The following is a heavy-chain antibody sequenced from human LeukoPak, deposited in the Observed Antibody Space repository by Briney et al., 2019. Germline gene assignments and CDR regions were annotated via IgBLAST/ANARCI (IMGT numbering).Heavy chain of an antibody. D-gene: IGHD3-10*01. CDR3: ARESGYYGSGSYPQNDFDY. CDR1: GDSVSSNSAA. V-gene: IGHV6-1*01. CDR2: TYYRSKWYN. Sequence: SQTLSLTCDISGDSVSSNSAAWHWIRQSPSRGLEWLGRTYYRSKWYNDYAVSVKSRITINPDTSKNQFSLQLNSVTPEDTAVYYCARESGYYGSGSYPQNDFDYWGQGTLVTVSS. J-gene: IGHJ4*02.